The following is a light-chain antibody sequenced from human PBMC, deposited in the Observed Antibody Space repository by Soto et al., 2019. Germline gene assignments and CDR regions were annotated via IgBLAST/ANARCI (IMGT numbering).Light chain of an antibody. CDR3: SSYTSSGSYV. CDR2: DVS. CDR1: SSDVGGYNY. Sequence: QSALTQPASVSGSPGQSITISCTGTSSDVGGYNYVSWYQQHPGKAPQLMIYDVSNRPSGVSNRFSGSKSGNTASLTISGLQAEDESDYYCSSYTSSGSYVFGTGTKVPVL. J-gene: IGLJ1*01. V-gene: IGLV2-14*03.